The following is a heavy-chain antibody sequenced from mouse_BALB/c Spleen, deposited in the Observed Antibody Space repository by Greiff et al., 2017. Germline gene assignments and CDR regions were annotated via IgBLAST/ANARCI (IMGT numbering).Heavy chain of an antibody. V-gene: IGHV5-6-5*01. D-gene: IGHD2-14*01. J-gene: IGHJ2*01. CDR3: AKRDNYRYDAGDIDD. Sequence: EVKVEESGGGLVKPGGSLKLSCAASGFTFSSYAMSWVRQTPEKRLEWVASISSGGSTYYPDSVKSRFTISRDNARNSLYLQMSSLRSEDTTLYYCAKRDNYRYDAGDIDDWGQGTTLTVSS. CDR1: GFTFSSYA. CDR2: ISSGGST.